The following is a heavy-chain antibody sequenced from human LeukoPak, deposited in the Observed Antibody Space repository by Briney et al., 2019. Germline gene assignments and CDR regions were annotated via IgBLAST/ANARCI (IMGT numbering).Heavy chain of an antibody. CDR1: GYAFTTYD. CDR2: MNPNSGNT. Sequence: ASVKVSCKASGYAFTTYDINWVRQATGQGLEWMGWMNPNSGNTGYAQKFQGRVTITWNTSINTAYMELNSLRSEDTAVYYCARGEQWLPSWGQGTLVTVSS. J-gene: IGHJ5*02. D-gene: IGHD6-19*01. V-gene: IGHV1-8*03. CDR3: ARGEQWLPS.